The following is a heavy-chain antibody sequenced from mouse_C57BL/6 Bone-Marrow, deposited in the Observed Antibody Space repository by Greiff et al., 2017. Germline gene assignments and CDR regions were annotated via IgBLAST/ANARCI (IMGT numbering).Heavy chain of an antibody. CDR3: TSSPYYFDY. V-gene: IGHV14-4*01. CDR2: IDPENGDT. J-gene: IGHJ2*01. Sequence: EVQLQQSGAELVRPGASVKLSCTASGFNIKDDYMHWVKQRPEQGLEWIGWIDPENGDTEYASKFQGKATITADTSSNTAYLQLSSLTSEDTAVYYCTSSPYYFDYGGQGTTLTVSS. CDR1: GFNIKDDY.